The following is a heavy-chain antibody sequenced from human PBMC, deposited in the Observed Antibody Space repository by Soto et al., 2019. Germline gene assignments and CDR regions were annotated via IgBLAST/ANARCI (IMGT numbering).Heavy chain of an antibody. J-gene: IGHJ3*02. CDR2: IHYNGNT. Sequence: SETLSLTCTVSGGSISSHFWSWIRQPPGKGLEWIGYIHYNGNTNYNPSLKSRVTMSIDTSKNQFSLKLSSVTAADTAVYYCARTYGFDAFDIWGQGTMVTGSS. V-gene: IGHV4-59*08. CDR1: GGSISSHF. CDR3: ARTYGFDAFDI. D-gene: IGHD4-17*01.